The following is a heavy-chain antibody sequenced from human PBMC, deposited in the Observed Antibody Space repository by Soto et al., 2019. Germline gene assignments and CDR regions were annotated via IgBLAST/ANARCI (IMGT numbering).Heavy chain of an antibody. Sequence: QVQLVQSGGEVKKPGSSVKVSCKASADTFNSYSLSWLRQAPGQRLEWMGGITPVFGTADYAQSFEDRLTITADDSTRTVYMELSSLRSDDTAVHYCSRSLEGPTVTNWFDPWGQGALVTVSS. D-gene: IGHD4-17*01. CDR3: SRSLEGPTVTNWFDP. CDR2: ITPVFGTA. V-gene: IGHV1-69*01. J-gene: IGHJ5*02. CDR1: ADTFNSYS.